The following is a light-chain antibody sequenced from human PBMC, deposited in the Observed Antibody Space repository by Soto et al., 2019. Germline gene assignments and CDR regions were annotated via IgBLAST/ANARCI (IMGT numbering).Light chain of an antibody. CDR2: EVS. Sequence: QSVLTQPASVSGSPGQSITISCTGTSSDVGGYNYVSWYQQHPGKAPKLMIYEVSNRPSGVSTRFSGSKSGNTASLTISGLQAEDEADYYCSSFTISTTLVFGTGTKVTV. CDR3: SSFTISTTLV. J-gene: IGLJ1*01. V-gene: IGLV2-14*01. CDR1: SSDVGGYNY.